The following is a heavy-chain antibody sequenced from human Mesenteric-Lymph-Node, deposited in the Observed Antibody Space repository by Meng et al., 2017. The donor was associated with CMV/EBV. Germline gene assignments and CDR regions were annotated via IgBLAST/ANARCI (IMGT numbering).Heavy chain of an antibody. CDR1: AFNFSDYY. V-gene: IGHV3-11*01. CDR3: ARLGHVTPDY. CDR2: ISGDGGTI. D-gene: IGHD3-10*02. J-gene: IGHJ4*02. Sequence: LSCVASAFNFSDYYISWIRQAPGKGLEWLSYISGDGGTIYYADSVRGRFTISRDNAKNSLFLQMNSLRAEDTAVYYCARLGHVTPDYWGQGTMVTVSS.